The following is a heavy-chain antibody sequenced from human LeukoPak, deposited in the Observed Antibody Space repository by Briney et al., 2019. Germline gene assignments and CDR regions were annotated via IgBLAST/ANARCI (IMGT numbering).Heavy chain of an antibody. CDR2: ISGSGGST. V-gene: IGHV3-23*01. CDR1: GFTFNNYA. J-gene: IGHJ3*02. CDR3: AKEANDAFDI. Sequence: GGSLRLSCAASGFTFNNYAMSWVRQAPGKGLEWVSTISGSGGSTYYADSVKGRFTFSRDNSKNTLYLQMNSLRAEDTAVYYCAKEANDAFDIWGQGTMVTVSS.